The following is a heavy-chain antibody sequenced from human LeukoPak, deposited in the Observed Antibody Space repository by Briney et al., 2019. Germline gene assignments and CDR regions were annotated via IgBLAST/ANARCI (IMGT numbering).Heavy chain of an antibody. D-gene: IGHD3-16*02. CDR1: GFTFSSYA. J-gene: IGHJ4*02. CDR2: ISGSGGST. CDR3: AKDQDYIWGSYRLTV. V-gene: IGHV3-23*01. Sequence: GGSLRLSCAVSGFTFSSYAMSWVRQAPGKGLEWVSVISGSGGSTYYADSVKGRFTISRDNSKNTLYLQMNSLRAEDTAGYYCAKDQDYIWGSYRLTVWGQGTLVTVSS.